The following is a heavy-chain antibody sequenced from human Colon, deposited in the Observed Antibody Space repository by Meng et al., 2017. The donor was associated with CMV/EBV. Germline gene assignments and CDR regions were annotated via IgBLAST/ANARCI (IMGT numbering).Heavy chain of an antibody. V-gene: IGHV3-7*03. CDR1: GFTFSSYW. CDR2: IKQDGSEK. J-gene: IGHJ5*02. CDR3: TRLSDEWSFLSHYFDP. D-gene: IGHD3-3*01. Sequence: GGSLRLSCAASGFTFSSYWMTWVRQAPGRGLEWVASIKQDGSEKNYVDSVKGRFTISRDNAKNSLYLQMNNLKTEDTALYYCTRLSDEWSFLSHYFDPWGQGTLVTVSS.